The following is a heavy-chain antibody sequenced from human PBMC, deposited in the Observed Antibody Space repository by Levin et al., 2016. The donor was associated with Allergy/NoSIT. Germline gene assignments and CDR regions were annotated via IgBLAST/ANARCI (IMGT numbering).Heavy chain of an antibody. CDR3: ARHKTDSSGWYDDWFDP. J-gene: IGHJ5*02. D-gene: IGHD6-19*01. Sequence: SETLSLTCTVSGGSISGYFWSWIRQSPEKGLEWIGYIYYSGSTNYNPSFKSRVTISVDTSKNQFSLKLSSVTAADTAIYYCARHKTDSSGWYDDWFDPWGQGTLVTVSS. CDR1: GGSISGYF. V-gene: IGHV4-59*08. CDR2: IYYSGST.